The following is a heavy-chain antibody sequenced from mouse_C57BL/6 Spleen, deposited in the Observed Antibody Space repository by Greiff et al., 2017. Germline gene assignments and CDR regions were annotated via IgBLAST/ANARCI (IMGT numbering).Heavy chain of an antibody. CDR2: IDPATGGT. Sequence: QVQLQQSGAELVRPGASVTLSCKASGYTFTDYEMHWVKQTPVHGLEWIGAIDPATGGTAYNQKFKGKAILTADKSSSTAYMELRSLTSEDSTVYYCTRKPIYYGYDGAWFAYWGQGTLVTVSA. D-gene: IGHD2-2*01. CDR1: GYTFTDYE. J-gene: IGHJ3*01. V-gene: IGHV1-15*01. CDR3: TRKPIYYGYDGAWFAY.